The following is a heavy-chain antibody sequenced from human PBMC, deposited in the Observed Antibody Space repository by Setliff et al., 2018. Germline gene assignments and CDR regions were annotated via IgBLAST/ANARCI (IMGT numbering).Heavy chain of an antibody. V-gene: IGHV4-34*01. J-gene: IGHJ4*02. D-gene: IGHD6-13*01. CDR1: GGSFSGYY. Sequence: SETMSLTCAVYGGSFSGYYWSWIRQPPGKGLEWIGEITHSGSTNYNPSLKSRVTISVDTSKNQFSLTLSSVTAADTAVYYCSRGGRISYRPSTSWYILDYWGQGTLVTVSS. CDR3: SRGGRISYRPSTSWYILDY. CDR2: ITHSGST.